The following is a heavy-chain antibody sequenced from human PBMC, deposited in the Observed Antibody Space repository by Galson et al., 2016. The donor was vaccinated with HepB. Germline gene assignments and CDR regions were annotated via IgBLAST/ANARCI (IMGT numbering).Heavy chain of an antibody. Sequence: SLRLSCAASGLTFSSYEMSWVRQGPGKGLAWVSYIGRSGSPIYYADSVQGRFTISRDNAKNSLCLQMNSLRAEDTAVYYCARDVVGAAFDSWGQGTLVTVSS. CDR3: ARDVVGAAFDS. V-gene: IGHV3-48*03. J-gene: IGHJ4*02. CDR1: GLTFSSYE. D-gene: IGHD1-26*01. CDR2: IGRSGSPI.